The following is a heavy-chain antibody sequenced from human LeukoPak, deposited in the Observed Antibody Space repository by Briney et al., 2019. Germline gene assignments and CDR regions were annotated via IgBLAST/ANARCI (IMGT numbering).Heavy chain of an antibody. D-gene: IGHD3-22*01. CDR1: GGSISSSSYY. CDR2: INHSGST. J-gene: IGHJ4*02. Sequence: PSETLSLTCTVSGGSISSSSYYWGWIRQPPGKGLEWIGEINHSGSTNYNPSLKSRVTISVGTSKNQFSLKLSSVTAADTAVYYCASITYYYDSSGYYLGYFDYWGQGTLVTVSS. V-gene: IGHV4-39*07. CDR3: ASITYYYDSSGYYLGYFDY.